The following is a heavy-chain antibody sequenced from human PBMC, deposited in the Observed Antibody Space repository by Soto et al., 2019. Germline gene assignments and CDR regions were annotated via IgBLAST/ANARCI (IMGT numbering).Heavy chain of an antibody. V-gene: IGHV3-23*01. CDR1: GFIFRSYA. Sequence: EVQLLESGGGLVQPGGSLRLSCAASGFIFRSYAMSWVRQAPGKGLEWVSAVSGDGGITYYADSVKGRFTISRDNSKNTLYLQMNSLRVGDTAVYDCAKRRGLDVMDAFDKCGQGTVVTVSS. D-gene: IGHD5-12*01. CDR3: AKRRGLDVMDAFDK. J-gene: IGHJ3*02. CDR2: VSGDGGIT.